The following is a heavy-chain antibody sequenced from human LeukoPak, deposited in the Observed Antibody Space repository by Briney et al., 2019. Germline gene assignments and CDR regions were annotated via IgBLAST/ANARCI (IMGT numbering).Heavy chain of an antibody. CDR2: FDPEDGEK. D-gene: IGHD1-1*01. CDR1: GYTLTELS. Sequence: GASVKVSCKVSGYTLTELSMHWVRQAPGKGLEWMGGFDPEDGEKIYAQKFQGRVTMTEDTSTDTAYMELSSLRSEDTAVYYCAKLTTGRGSYYFDYWGQGTLVTVSS. V-gene: IGHV1-24*01. CDR3: AKLTTGRGSYYFDY. J-gene: IGHJ4*02.